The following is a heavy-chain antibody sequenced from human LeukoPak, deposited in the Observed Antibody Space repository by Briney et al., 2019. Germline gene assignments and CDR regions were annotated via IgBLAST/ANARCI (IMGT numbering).Heavy chain of an antibody. D-gene: IGHD2-21*02. V-gene: IGHV1-18*01. CDR3: ARACHLVVVTAEEAFLDP. J-gene: IGHJ5*02. Sequence: ASVKVSCKASGYRFTSYGIGWVRQAPGQGLEWVGWISIYNGQTYYAQSLQDRVTMTADTSTNTVYMELRSLKTEDTAVYYCARACHLVVVTAEEAFLDPWGQGTLVTISS. CDR1: GYRFTSYG. CDR2: ISIYNGQT.